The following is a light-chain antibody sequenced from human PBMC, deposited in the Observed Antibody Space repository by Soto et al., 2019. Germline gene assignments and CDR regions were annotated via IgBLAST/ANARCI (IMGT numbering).Light chain of an antibody. J-gene: IGKJ1*01. Sequence: GERVTITCRASQSISSWLAWYQQRPGKAPKLLIYKASSLETGVPSRFSGSGSGTEFTLTISSLQPDDFATYYCQQYDSNPWTFGQGTKVDIK. CDR1: QSISSW. CDR3: QQYDSNPWT. CDR2: KAS. V-gene: IGKV1-5*03.